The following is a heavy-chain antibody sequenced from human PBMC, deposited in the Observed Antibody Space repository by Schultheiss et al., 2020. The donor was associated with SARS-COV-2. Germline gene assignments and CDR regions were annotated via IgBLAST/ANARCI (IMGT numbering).Heavy chain of an antibody. D-gene: IGHD4-17*01. V-gene: IGHV4-31*03. CDR3: ARTVYGDYYYYYGMDV. CDR2: IYYSGST. Sequence: SQTLSLTCTVSGGSISSGGYYWSWIRQHPGKGLEWIGYIYYSGSTYYNPSLKSRVTISVDTSKNQFSLKLSSVTAADTAVYYCARTVYGDYYYYYGMDVWGQGTTVTVSS. J-gene: IGHJ6*02. CDR1: GGSISSGGYY.